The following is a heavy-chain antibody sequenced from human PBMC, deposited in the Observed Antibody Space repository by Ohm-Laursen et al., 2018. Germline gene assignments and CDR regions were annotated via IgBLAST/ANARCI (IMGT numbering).Heavy chain of an antibody. V-gene: IGHV3-9*01. J-gene: IGHJ4*02. Sequence: SLRLSCTASGFTVSSSYMSWVRQAPGKGLEWVSGISWNSGSIGYADSVKGRFTISRDNAKNYLYLQMNSLRAEDTALYYCAKDKIGRSSSWYYFDYWGQGTLVTVSS. D-gene: IGHD6-13*01. CDR1: GFTVSSSY. CDR2: ISWNSGSI. CDR3: AKDKIGRSSSWYYFDY.